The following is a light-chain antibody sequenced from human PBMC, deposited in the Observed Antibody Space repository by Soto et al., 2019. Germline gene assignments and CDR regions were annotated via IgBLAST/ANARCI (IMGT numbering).Light chain of an antibody. Sequence: DIQMTQSPSSLSASVGDRVTITCQTSQGISDFLNWYQQKPGKAPKLLIYDASNLETGVPSRFSGGGSGTDFTLTISSLQPEDIATYYCQQYDYLPLTFGGGTRVEIK. CDR3: QQYDYLPLT. CDR2: DAS. J-gene: IGKJ4*01. V-gene: IGKV1-33*01. CDR1: QGISDF.